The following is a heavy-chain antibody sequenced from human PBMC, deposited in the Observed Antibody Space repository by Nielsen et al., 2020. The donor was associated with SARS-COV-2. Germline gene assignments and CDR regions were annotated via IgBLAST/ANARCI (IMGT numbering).Heavy chain of an antibody. V-gene: IGHV4-59*01. CDR3: ARVGTVGYYYYMDV. Sequence: GSLRLSCTVSGGSISSYYWSWIRQPPGKGLEWIGYIYYSGSTNYNPSLKSRVTISVDTSKNQFSLKLSSVTAADTAVYYCARVGTVGYYYYMDVWGKGTTVTVSS. D-gene: IGHD1-26*01. CDR2: IYYSGST. J-gene: IGHJ6*03. CDR1: GGSISSYY.